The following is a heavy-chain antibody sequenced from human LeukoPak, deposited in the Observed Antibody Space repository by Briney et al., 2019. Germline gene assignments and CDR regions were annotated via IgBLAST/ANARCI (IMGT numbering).Heavy chain of an antibody. V-gene: IGHV3-48*03. D-gene: IGHD3-16*02. CDR2: ISPSGDTI. J-gene: IGHJ4*02. Sequence: PGGSLRLSCAASGFTFRNYEMSWVRQAPGKGLEWVSYISPSGDTIYYGDSVKGRFAISRDSDKNSLYLQMSSLRAEDTAVYYCHVRLGELSLITWGQGTLVTVSS. CDR3: HVRLGELSLIT. CDR1: GFTFRNYE.